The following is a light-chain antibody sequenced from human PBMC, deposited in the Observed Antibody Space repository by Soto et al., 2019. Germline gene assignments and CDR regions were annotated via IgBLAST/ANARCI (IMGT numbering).Light chain of an antibody. V-gene: IGKV3-15*01. CDR1: QSVSSSN. J-gene: IGKJ1*01. CDR2: GAS. CDR3: QQYNNWPRT. Sequence: ITQSPSTLPASVGDRVTITCRASQSVSSSNLAWYQQKPGQAPRLLIYGASTRATGIPARFSGSGSGTEFTLTISSLQSEDFAVYYCQQYNNWPRTFGQGTKVDIK.